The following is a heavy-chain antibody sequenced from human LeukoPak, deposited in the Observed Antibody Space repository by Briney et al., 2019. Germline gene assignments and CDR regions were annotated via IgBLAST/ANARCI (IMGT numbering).Heavy chain of an antibody. CDR2: ISGGGGST. CDR1: GFTSSSYV. D-gene: IGHD2-2*01. V-gene: IGHV3-23*01. J-gene: IGHJ5*02. Sequence: PGGSLRLSCAASGFTSSSYVMNWVRQAPGKGLEWVSVISGGGGSTYYADSVKGRFTISRDNSKNTLFLQMNSLRAEDTAVYYWAKGGYCSSTSCYVGWFDPWGQGTLVTVSS. CDR3: AKGGYCSSTSCYVGWFDP.